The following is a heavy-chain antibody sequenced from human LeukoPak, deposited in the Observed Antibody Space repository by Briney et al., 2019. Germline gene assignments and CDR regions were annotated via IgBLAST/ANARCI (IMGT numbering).Heavy chain of an antibody. CDR3: ASTGYSGSSGWFDP. J-gene: IGHJ5*02. V-gene: IGHV4-4*02. CDR2: IYHSGST. D-gene: IGHD1-26*01. Sequence: PSGTLSLTCAVSGGSISSSSWWSWVRQPPGKGLEWIGEIYHSGSTNYNPSLKSRVTISVDKSKNQFSLKLSSVTAADTAVYYCASTGYSGSSGWFDPWGQGTLVTVSS. CDR1: GGSISSSSW.